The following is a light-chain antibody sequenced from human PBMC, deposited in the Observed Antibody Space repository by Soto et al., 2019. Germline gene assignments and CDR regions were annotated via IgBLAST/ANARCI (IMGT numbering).Light chain of an antibody. CDR3: QQYNDWPPT. CDR2: GAS. J-gene: IGKJ1*01. CDR1: QSVRSN. V-gene: IGKV3-15*01. Sequence: EIVMTQSPATLSVSPGESATISCRASQSVRSNLAWYQQKPGQAPRLLIYGASTRATGIPARFSGSGSGTEFTLSIGSLQSEDFAVYYCQQYNDWPPTFGQGTKVDI.